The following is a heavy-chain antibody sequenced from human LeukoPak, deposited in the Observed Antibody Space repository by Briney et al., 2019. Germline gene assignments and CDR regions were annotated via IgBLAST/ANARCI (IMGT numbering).Heavy chain of an antibody. CDR1: GPSISSDY. CDR2: IYYSGST. V-gene: IGHV4-59*01. Sequence: KPSEALSLTCTVSGPSISSDYWSWIRQPPGKGLEWVGYIYYSGSTNYSPSLKSRVTISVDASKNQFSLKLSSVTAADTAVYYCARDQKYYDFWSGYSDYYGMDVWGQGTTVTVSS. J-gene: IGHJ6*02. D-gene: IGHD3-3*01. CDR3: ARDQKYYDFWSGYSDYYGMDV.